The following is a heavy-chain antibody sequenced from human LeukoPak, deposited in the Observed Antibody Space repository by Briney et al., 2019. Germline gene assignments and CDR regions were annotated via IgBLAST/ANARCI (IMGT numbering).Heavy chain of an antibody. CDR3: ARSLAYCGGDCYPSLGYYGMDV. J-gene: IGHJ6*02. CDR2: INPNSGGI. Sequence: ASVKVSCKASGYTFTGYYMHWVRQAPGQGLEWMGRINPNSGGINYAQKFQGRVTMTRDTSISTAYMELSRLRSDDTAVYYCARSLAYCGGDCYPSLGYYGMDVWGQGTTVTVSS. D-gene: IGHD2-21*02. CDR1: GYTFTGYY. V-gene: IGHV1-2*06.